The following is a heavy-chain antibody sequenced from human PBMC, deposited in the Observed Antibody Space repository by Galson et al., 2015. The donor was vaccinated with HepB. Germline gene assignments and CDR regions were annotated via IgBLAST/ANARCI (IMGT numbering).Heavy chain of an antibody. V-gene: IGHV1-18*01. J-gene: IGHJ6*02. Sequence: SVKVSCKASGYTFTSYGVSWVRQAPGQGLEWLGWISAYNGHTNYAQKLQGRVTMTTDTSTSTAYMELRSLRSDGTAVYYCARAAYYYDSSGSSSAGLGMDVWGQGTTVTVSS. CDR1: GYTFTSYG. CDR3: ARAAYYYDSSGSSSAGLGMDV. D-gene: IGHD3-22*01. CDR2: ISAYNGHT.